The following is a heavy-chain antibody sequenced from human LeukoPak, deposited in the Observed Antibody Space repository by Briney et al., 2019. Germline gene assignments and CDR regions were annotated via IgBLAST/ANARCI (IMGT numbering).Heavy chain of an antibody. CDR1: GGSVSSGSYS. J-gene: IGHJ4*02. D-gene: IGHD4-17*01. Sequence: SETLSLTCTVSGGSVSSGSYSWSWIRQPPGKGLEWIGYIFYSGSANYNPSLKSRVTISVDTSKNQFSLKLSSVTAADTAVYYCARHPDYGDYSFYFDYWGQGTLVTVSS. CDR2: IFYSGSA. V-gene: IGHV4-61*01. CDR3: ARHPDYGDYSFYFDY.